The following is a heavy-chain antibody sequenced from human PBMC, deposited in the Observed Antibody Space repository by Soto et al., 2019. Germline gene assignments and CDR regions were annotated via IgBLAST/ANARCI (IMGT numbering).Heavy chain of an antibody. CDR2: ISGSGGST. J-gene: IGHJ3*02. CDR3: AKGVAGPEAFDI. D-gene: IGHD6-19*01. CDR1: GFTFSSYA. Sequence: PGGSLSLSCAASGFTFSSYAMSWVRQAPGKGLEWVSAISGSGGSTYYADSVKGRFTISRDNSKNTLYLQMNSLRAEDTAVYYCAKGVAGPEAFDIWGQGTMVTVSS. V-gene: IGHV3-23*01.